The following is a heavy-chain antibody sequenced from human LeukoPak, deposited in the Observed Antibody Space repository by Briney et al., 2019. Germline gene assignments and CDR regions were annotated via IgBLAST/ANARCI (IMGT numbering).Heavy chain of an antibody. Sequence: ASVKVSCKVSGYTLTELSMHWVRQATGQGLEWMGWMNPNSGNTGYAQKFQGRVTMTRNTSISTAYMELSSLRSEDTAVYYCARGATIPDYWGQGTLVTVSS. V-gene: IGHV1-8*01. D-gene: IGHD5-12*01. CDR2: MNPNSGNT. J-gene: IGHJ4*02. CDR3: ARGATIPDY. CDR1: GYTLTELS.